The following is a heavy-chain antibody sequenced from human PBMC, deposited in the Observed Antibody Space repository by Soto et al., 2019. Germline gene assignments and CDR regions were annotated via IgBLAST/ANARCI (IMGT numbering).Heavy chain of an antibody. CDR2: ISGSGGRS. D-gene: IGHD3-16*01. CDR1: GFTFSNYA. Sequence: EVQLLDSGGGLVQPGGSLRLSCAASGFTFSNYAMTWVRQGPGKGLEWVSGISGSGGRSYYADSVKGRFTISRDNSKSTLYLRMNSLRAEDTAVYNFAKAYFVWSSEQPYYFDYWGQGALVSVSS. CDR3: AKAYFVWSSEQPYYFDY. V-gene: IGHV3-23*01. J-gene: IGHJ4*02.